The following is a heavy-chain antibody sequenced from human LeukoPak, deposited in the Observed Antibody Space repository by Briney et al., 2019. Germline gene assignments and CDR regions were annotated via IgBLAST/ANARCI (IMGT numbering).Heavy chain of an antibody. V-gene: IGHV3-33*05. J-gene: IGHJ2*01. CDR1: GFSFSTYG. Sequence: GGSLRLSCAASGFSFSTYGIHWVRQAPGKGLEWVAFISHDGSDKYFADSLKGRFTISRDNSKNTLFLQMNSLRAEDAAVYYCARESGGTSPYWYFDLWGRGTLVSVSS. CDR2: ISHDGSDK. D-gene: IGHD1-7*01. CDR3: ARESGGTSPYWYFDL.